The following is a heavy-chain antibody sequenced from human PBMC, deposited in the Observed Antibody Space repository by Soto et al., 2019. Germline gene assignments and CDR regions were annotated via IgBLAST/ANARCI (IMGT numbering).Heavy chain of an antibody. D-gene: IGHD3-22*01. CDR2: IWYDGSNK. CDR1: GFTFSSYG. V-gene: IGHV3-33*01. J-gene: IGHJ4*02. CDR3: ARDDYDSSGYYYVDY. Sequence: PGGSLRLSCAASGFTFSSYGMHWVRQAPGKGLEWVAVIWYDGSNKYYADSLKGRFTISRDNSKKTLYLQVNSLRAEDTAVYFCARDDYDSSGYYYVDYWGQATLVTVSS.